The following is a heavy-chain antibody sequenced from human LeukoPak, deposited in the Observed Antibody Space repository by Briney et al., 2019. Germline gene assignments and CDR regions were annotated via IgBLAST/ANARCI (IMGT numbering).Heavy chain of an antibody. D-gene: IGHD3-9*01. J-gene: IGHJ4*02. Sequence: GESLKVSCKASGYSFSSFWIGWVRQMPGKGLEWMGIIYPGDSDTRYGPSFQGQVTISADKSISTTYLQWSSLKASDTAIYYCARGTYYDLLTGYFAYWGQGTLVTVSS. V-gene: IGHV5-51*01. CDR1: GYSFSSFW. CDR3: ARGTYYDLLTGYFAY. CDR2: IYPGDSDT.